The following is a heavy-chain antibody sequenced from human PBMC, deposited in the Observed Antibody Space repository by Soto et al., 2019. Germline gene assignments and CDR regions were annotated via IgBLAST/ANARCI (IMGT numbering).Heavy chain of an antibody. CDR3: AKDPRVHYYDSGSSSY. D-gene: IGHD3-10*01. Sequence: ASVKVSCQASGYTFTGHYIHWVRQAPGQGPEWMGEIGPASGDTRYAQKFQGRVTMTRDTSITTVYMGLNNLSPDDTAVYYCAKDPRVHYYDSGSSSYWGQGTLVTVSS. V-gene: IGHV1-2*02. CDR2: IGPASGDT. CDR1: GYTFTGHY. J-gene: IGHJ4*02.